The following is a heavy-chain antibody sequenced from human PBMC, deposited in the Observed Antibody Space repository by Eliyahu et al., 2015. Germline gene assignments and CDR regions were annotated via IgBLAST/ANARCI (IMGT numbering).Heavy chain of an antibody. CDR2: ISAYNGNT. CDR3: ARVWKAIDQGRRKPHFSFDY. CDR1: GYTFTSYG. D-gene: IGHD3-3*02. J-gene: IGHJ4*02. V-gene: IGHV1-18*01. Sequence: QVQLVQSGAEVKKPGASVKVSCKASGYTFTSYGIXWVRQAPGQGLEWMGWISAYNGNTNYAXKLQGRVTMTTDTSTSXAXMELRSLRSDDXAVYYCARVWKAIDQGRRKPHFSFDYWGQGTLVTVSS.